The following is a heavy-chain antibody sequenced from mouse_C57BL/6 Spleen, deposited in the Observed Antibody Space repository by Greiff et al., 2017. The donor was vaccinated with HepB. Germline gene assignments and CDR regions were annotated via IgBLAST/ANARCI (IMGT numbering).Heavy chain of an antibody. CDR3: ARGGQLAFAY. J-gene: IGHJ3*01. CDR1: GYAFSSYW. D-gene: IGHD4-1*02. Sequence: VKLMESGAELVKPGASVKISCKASGYAFSSYWMNWVKQRPGKGLEWIGQIYPGDGDTNYNGKFKCKATLTADKSSSTAYMQLSSLTSEDSAVYFCARGGQLAFAYWGQGTLVTVSA. V-gene: IGHV1-80*01. CDR2: IYPGDGDT.